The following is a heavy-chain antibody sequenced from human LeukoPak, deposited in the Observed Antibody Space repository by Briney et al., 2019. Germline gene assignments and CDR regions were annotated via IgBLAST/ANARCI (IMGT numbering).Heavy chain of an antibody. D-gene: IGHD3-10*01. J-gene: IGHJ5*02. V-gene: IGHV3-23*01. CDR1: GFTFRGYA. CDR3: AKDRGVTKNWFDP. Sequence: GGSLRLSCVASGFTFRGYAMGWVRQAPGKGLEWVSSISASGDGDGAYYADSVKGRFTISRDDAKNTVFLQMNRLRAEDTAVYYCAKDRGVTKNWFDPWGQGTLVTVSS. CDR2: ISASGDGDGA.